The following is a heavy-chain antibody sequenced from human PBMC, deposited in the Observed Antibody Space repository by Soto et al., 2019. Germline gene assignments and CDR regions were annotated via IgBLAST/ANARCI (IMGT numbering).Heavy chain of an antibody. V-gene: IGHV3-53*01. J-gene: IGHJ4*01. CDR3: ARAGRIATTGTFDY. Sequence: GGSLRLSCAASGLTVSSNYMTWVRQAPGKGLEWVSVIYGGGISYYADSVKGRFTISRDSSKNTLYLQMNSLRAEDTAVYYCARAGRIATTGTFDYWGQGTLVTVSS. CDR1: GLTVSSNY. D-gene: IGHD6-13*01. CDR2: IYGGGIS.